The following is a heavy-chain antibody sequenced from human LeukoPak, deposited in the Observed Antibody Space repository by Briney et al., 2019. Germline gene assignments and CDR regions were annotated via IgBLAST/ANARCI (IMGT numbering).Heavy chain of an antibody. CDR3: ARLKRGYYDFWSGPLDY. V-gene: IGHV4-59*01. J-gene: IGHJ4*02. D-gene: IGHD3-3*01. Sequence: SETLSLTCTVSGGSISSYYWGWIRQPPGKGLEWIGYNYHSGSTNYNPSLKSRVTISVDTSKNQFSLKLRSVTAADTAVYYCARLKRGYYDFWSGPLDYWGQGTLVTVSS. CDR1: GGSISSYY. CDR2: NYHSGST.